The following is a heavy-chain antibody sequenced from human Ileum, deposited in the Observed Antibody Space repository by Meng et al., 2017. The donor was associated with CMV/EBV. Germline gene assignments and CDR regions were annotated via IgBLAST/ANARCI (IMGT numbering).Heavy chain of an antibody. CDR3: VRSSGWALFDY. CDR2: VNSKNTAT. CDR1: GFTFSDYY. V-gene: IGHV1-2*02. Sequence: QGRVGQCGDDMKEPGASVKVSCATSGFTFSDYYIHWVRQAPGQGLEWMGWVNSKNTATNYARKFQGRVSMTRDTSISTAHMELSRLMSDDTAVYYCVRSSGWALFDYWGQGTLVTVSS. J-gene: IGHJ4*02. D-gene: IGHD6-19*01.